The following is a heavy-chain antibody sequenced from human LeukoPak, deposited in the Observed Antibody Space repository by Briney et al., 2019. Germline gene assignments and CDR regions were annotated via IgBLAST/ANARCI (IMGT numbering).Heavy chain of an antibody. CDR1: GGSISSYY. CDR2: IYYSGST. Sequence: SETLSLTCTVSGGSISSYYWSWIRQPPGKGLEWIGYIYYSGSTNYNPSLKSRVTISVDTSKNQFSLKLSSVTAADTAVYYCARATYYYDSSGYQYYYYYYMDVWGKGTTVTISS. CDR3: ARATYYYDSSGYQYYYYYYMDV. V-gene: IGHV4-59*01. D-gene: IGHD3-22*01. J-gene: IGHJ6*03.